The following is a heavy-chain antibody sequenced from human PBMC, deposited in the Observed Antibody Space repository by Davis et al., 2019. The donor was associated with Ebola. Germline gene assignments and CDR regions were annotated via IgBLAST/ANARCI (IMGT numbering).Heavy chain of an antibody. D-gene: IGHD5-24*01. J-gene: IGHJ4*02. CDR3: ARERWLQSYYFDY. CDR1: GGTFSSYT. CDR2: IVPLFGTG. Sequence: SVKVSCKASGGTFSSYTISWVRQAPGQGLEWMGGIVPLFGTGKTAPKFKGRVTITADESTSTAYMELSSLRSEDTAVYYCARERWLQSYYFDYWGQGTLVTVSS. V-gene: IGHV1-69*13.